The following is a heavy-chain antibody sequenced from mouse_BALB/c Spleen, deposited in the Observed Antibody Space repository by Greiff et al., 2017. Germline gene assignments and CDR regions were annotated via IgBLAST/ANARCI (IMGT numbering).Heavy chain of an antibody. CDR1: GFTFSDYY. V-gene: IGHV5-4*02. CDR2: ISDGGSYT. J-gene: IGHJ3*01. Sequence: EVKVVESGGGLVKPGGSLKLSCAASGFTFSDYYMYWVRQTPEKRLEWVATISDGGSYTYYPDSVKGRFTISRDNAKNNLYLQMSSLKSEDTAMYYCARVGGYWGQGTLVTVSA. D-gene: IGHD4-1*01. CDR3: ARVGGY.